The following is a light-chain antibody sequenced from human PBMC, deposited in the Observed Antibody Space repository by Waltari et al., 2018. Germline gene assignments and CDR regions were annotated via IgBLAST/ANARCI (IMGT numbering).Light chain of an antibody. J-gene: IGLJ2*01. CDR2: GNN. CDR3: QSYDRSLSVV. V-gene: IGLV1-40*01. Sequence: QSALTQPPSVSGAPGQRVTISCTGSGPNLGAGYDVHWYQQFPGTVPKLLLSGNNNRPSGVPDRFSASKTGTSASLAITGLQAEDEADYYCQSYDRSLSVVFGGGTKLTVL. CDR1: GPNLGAGYD.